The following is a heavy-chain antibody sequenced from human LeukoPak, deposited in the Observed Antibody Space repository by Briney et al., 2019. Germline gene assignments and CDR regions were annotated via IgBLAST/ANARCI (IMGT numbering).Heavy chain of an antibody. J-gene: IGHJ4*02. Sequence: GRSLRLSCAASGFTFSSYAMHWVRQAPGKGLEWVAVISYDGSNKYYADSAKGRFTISRDNSKNTLYLQMNSLRAEDTAVYYCARDLWDTAPFGYWGQGTLVTVSS. V-gene: IGHV3-30-3*01. D-gene: IGHD5-18*01. CDR1: GFTFSSYA. CDR3: ARDLWDTAPFGY. CDR2: ISYDGSNK.